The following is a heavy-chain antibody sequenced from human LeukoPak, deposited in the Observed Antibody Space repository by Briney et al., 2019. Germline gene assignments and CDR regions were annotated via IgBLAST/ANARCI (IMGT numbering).Heavy chain of an antibody. J-gene: IGHJ4*02. CDR1: GFSFRSYW. CDR3: ARDGSPFDS. V-gene: IGHV3-7*05. Sequence: PGGSLRLSCAASGFSFRSYWMSWVRQAPGKGLEWVAKIKQDGSEKYYVDSVKGRFTISRDNAKNSLYPQMNSLRAEDTAVYYCARDGSPFDSWGQGNPVTVSS. CDR2: IKQDGSEK.